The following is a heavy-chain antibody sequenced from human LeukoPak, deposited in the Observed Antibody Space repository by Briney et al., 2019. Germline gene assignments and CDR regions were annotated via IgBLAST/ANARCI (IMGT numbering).Heavy chain of an antibody. J-gene: IGHJ4*02. Sequence: PGGSLRLSCEASESTFTRFTIVWIRKTPGKGWGGVSPTSSSGGNTFTADSVKGRFTISRDNSKNTVFLQMNSLRVEDTAVYYCAKSHCGRFSCSRVDYWGQGTLVTVSS. D-gene: IGHD2-21*01. CDR1: ESTFTRFT. CDR2: TSSSGGNT. V-gene: IGHV3-23*01. CDR3: AKSHCGRFSCSRVDY.